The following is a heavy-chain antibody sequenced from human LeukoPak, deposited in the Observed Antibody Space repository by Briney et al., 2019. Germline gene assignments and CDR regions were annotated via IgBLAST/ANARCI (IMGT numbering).Heavy chain of an antibody. J-gene: IGHJ6*02. CDR3: ARDRDYWGYGGMDV. CDR2: IAYDGSNE. CDR1: GFNFNSFA. V-gene: IGHV3-30*03. D-gene: IGHD5-12*01. Sequence: GGSLRLSCEASGFNFNSFAFHWVRQTPGRGLECVAVIAYDGSNEYYADSVKGRFTFSRDNSKNTVYLQMNNVRPEDTAVYFCARDRDYWGYGGMDVWGRGTTVIVSS.